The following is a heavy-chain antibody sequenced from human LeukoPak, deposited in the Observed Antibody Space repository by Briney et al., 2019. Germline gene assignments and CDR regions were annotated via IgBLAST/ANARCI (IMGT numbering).Heavy chain of an antibody. D-gene: IGHD6-13*01. V-gene: IGHV3-7*01. CDR2: IDQDGNEK. CDR1: GFTFSSYY. J-gene: IGHJ6*03. CDR3: ARVLAAWYMDV. Sequence: GGSLRLSCTASGFTFSSYYMSWVRQTPGKGLEWVANIDQDGNEKFYGDSVKGRLTISRDNAKNSLYLQMNSLRAEDTAIYFCARVLAAWYMDVWGKGTTVTVSS.